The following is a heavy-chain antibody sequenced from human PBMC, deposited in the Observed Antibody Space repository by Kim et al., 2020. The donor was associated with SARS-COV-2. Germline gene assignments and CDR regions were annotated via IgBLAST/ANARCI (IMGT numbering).Heavy chain of an antibody. CDR1: GGSISSYY. Sequence: SETLSLTCIVSGGSISSYYWSWIRQPPGRGLEWIGNVYYSGNTKYNPSLKSRVTISVDTSKNQFSLKMSSVTAADTAVYYCARDWGVFSSGAGFGLVYWGEGALVTVSS. J-gene: IGHJ4*02. CDR2: VYYSGNT. CDR3: ARDWGVFSSGAGFGLVY. D-gene: IGHD3-10*01. V-gene: IGHV4-59*01.